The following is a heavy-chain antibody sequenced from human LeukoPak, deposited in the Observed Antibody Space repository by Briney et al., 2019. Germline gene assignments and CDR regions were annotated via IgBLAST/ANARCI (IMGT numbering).Heavy chain of an antibody. Sequence: SETLSLTCTVSGGSISSAGYYWSWIRQHPGKGLEWIGYIYYSGGTYYNPSLKSRVTISVDTSKNQFSLKLSSVTAADTAVYYCARDAEYYYGSGSYSSGIDVWGQGTTVTVSS. J-gene: IGHJ6*02. CDR2: IYYSGGT. CDR1: GGSISSAGYY. CDR3: ARDAEYYYGSGSYSSGIDV. D-gene: IGHD3-10*01. V-gene: IGHV4-31*03.